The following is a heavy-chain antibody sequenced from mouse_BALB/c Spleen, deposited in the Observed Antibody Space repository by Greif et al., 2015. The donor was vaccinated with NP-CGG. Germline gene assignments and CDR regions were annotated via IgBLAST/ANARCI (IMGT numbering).Heavy chain of an antibody. V-gene: IGHV5-6-4*01. D-gene: IGHD2-3*01. J-gene: IGHJ2*01. CDR2: ISSGGSYT. Sequence: EVMLVESGGGLVKPGGSLKLSCAASGFTFSSYTMSWVRQTPEKRLEWVATISSGGSYTYYPDSVKGRFTISRDNAKNTLYLQMSSLKSEDTAMYYCTRDVDGNYLDYWGQGTTLTVSS. CDR3: TRDVDGNYLDY. CDR1: GFTFSSYT.